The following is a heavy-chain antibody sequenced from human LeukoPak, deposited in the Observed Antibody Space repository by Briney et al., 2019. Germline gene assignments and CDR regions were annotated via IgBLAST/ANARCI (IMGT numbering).Heavy chain of an antibody. CDR2: ISSSGSTI. CDR3: ARDRLWLLNYMDV. CDR1: GFTFSDYY. J-gene: IGHJ6*03. V-gene: IGHV3-11*04. Sequence: GGSLRLSCAASGFTFSDYYMSWIRQAPGKGLEGVSYISSSGSTIYYADSVKGRFTISRGNAKNSLYLQMNSLRAEDTAVYYCARDRLWLLNYMDVWGKGTTVTVSS. D-gene: IGHD3-22*01.